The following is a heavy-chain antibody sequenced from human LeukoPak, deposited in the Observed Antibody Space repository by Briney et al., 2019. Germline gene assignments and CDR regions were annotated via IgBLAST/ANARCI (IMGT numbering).Heavy chain of an antibody. CDR1: GGSISSNSYY. CDR2: IYYSGST. D-gene: IGHD3-10*02. CDR3: ARHTACSGSYDYYYMDV. V-gene: IGHV4-39*01. J-gene: IGHJ6*03. Sequence: PSETLSLTCAVSGGSISSNSYYWGWIRQPPGKGLEWIGSIYYSGSTYYNPSLKSRVTISVDTSKNQFSLKLSSVTAADTAVYYCARHTACSGSYDYYYMDVWGKGTTVTISS.